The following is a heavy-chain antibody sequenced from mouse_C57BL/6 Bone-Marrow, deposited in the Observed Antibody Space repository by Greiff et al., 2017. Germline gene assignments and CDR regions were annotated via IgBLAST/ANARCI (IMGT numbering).Heavy chain of an antibody. V-gene: IGHV14-2*01. CDR2: IDPEDGET. D-gene: IGHD1-1*01. J-gene: IGHJ2*01. CDR3: ARHRDSYYYGSSYFDY. CDR1: GFNIKDYY. Sequence: EVQLQQSGAELVKPGASVKLSCTASGFNIKDYYMHWVKQRTEQGLEWIGRIDPEDGETKYAPKFQGKATITANTSYNTAYLQLSILTSEDTAVYYCARHRDSYYYGSSYFDYWGQGTTLTVSS.